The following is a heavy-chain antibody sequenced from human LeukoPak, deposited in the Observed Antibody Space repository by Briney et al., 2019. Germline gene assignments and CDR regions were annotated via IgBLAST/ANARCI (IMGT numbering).Heavy chain of an antibody. CDR3: ARDSPDHYFDY. D-gene: IGHD3-10*01. V-gene: IGHV3-30*03. J-gene: IGHJ4*02. CDR1: GVTFSIYG. Sequence: GRTLRLSCATSGVTFSIYGIHCARHAPGKVLDWVAVISYDGSNKYFADSVKGRFTISRDSSKNTLFLQMNSLRTEDTALYYCARDSPDHYFDYWGQGTLVTVS. CDR2: ISYDGSNK.